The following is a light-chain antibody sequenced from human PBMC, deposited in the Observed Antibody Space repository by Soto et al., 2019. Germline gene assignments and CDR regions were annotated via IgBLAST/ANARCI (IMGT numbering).Light chain of an antibody. CDR3: QQYGSSLFT. Sequence: EIVLTQSPGTLSLSPGERANLSCRASQSVSSSYLAWYQQKPGQAPRLLIYGASSRATGIPDRFSGSGSGTDFTFTISRLEPEDFAVYYCQQYGSSLFTFGGGTTVEIK. V-gene: IGKV3-20*01. CDR2: GAS. J-gene: IGKJ4*01. CDR1: QSVSSSY.